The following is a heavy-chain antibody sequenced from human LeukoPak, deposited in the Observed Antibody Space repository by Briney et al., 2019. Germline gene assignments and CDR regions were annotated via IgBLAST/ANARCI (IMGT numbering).Heavy chain of an antibody. CDR2: ISGYNGNP. J-gene: IGHJ4*02. V-gene: IGHV1-18*04. CDR3: ARRTYSSSSSIFDY. D-gene: IGHD6-6*01. Sequence: ASVKVSCKASGYTFTGYYMHWVRQAPGQGLEWMGWISGYNGNPNYAQKLQGRVTMTTDTSTSTAYMELRSLRSDDTAVYYCARRTYSSSSSIFDYWGQGTLVTVSS. CDR1: GYTFTGYY.